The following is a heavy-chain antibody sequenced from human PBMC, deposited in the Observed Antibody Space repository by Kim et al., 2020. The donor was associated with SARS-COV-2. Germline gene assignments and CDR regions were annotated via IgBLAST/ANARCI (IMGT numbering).Heavy chain of an antibody. Sequence: GESLKISCKGSGYSFTSYWISWVRQMPGKGLEWMGRIDPSDSYTNYSPSFQGHVTISADKSISTAYLQWSSLKASDTAMYYCAKSGGSYLALSGPSDYWGQGTLVTVSS. V-gene: IGHV5-10-1*01. D-gene: IGHD1-26*01. CDR3: AKSGGSYLALSGPSDY. CDR2: IDPSDSYT. CDR1: GYSFTSYW. J-gene: IGHJ4*02.